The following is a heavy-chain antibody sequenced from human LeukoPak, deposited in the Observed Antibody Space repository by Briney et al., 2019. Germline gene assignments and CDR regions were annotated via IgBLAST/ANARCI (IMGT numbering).Heavy chain of an antibody. Sequence: GRSLRLSCAASGFTFSSYAMHWVRQAPGEGLEWVAVISYDGSNKYYADSVKGRFTISRDNSKNTLYLQMNSLRAEDTAVYYCARGQGIEYYYDSSGIGYFDYWGQGTLVTVSS. D-gene: IGHD3-22*01. CDR1: GFTFSSYA. CDR2: ISYDGSNK. J-gene: IGHJ4*02. V-gene: IGHV3-30-3*01. CDR3: ARGQGIEYYYDSSGIGYFDY.